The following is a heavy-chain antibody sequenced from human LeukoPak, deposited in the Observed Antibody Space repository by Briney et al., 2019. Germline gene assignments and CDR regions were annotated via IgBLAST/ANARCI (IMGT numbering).Heavy chain of an antibody. J-gene: IGHJ4*02. V-gene: IGHV1-2*02. D-gene: IGHD2-21*02. CDR3: ARDGLDCGGDCFRYYFDY. CDR2: INPNSGGT. CDR1: GYTFTGYY. Sequence: ASVKVSCKASGYTFTGYYMHWVRQAPGQGLEWRGWINPNSGGTNYAQKFQGRVTMTRDTSISTAYMELGRLRSDDTAVYYCARDGLDCGGDCFRYYFDYWGQGTLVTVSS.